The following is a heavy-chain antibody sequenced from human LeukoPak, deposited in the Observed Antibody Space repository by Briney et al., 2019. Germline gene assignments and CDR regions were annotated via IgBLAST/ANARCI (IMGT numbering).Heavy chain of an antibody. CDR2: INPKNGDI. J-gene: IGHJ4*02. CDR1: GYTFTDYF. D-gene: IGHD3-10*01. V-gene: IGHV1-2*02. CDR3: ARIHSLGSFYNY. Sequence: ASVKVSFKASGYTFTDYFIHWVRQAPGQGLEWMGWINPKNGDISYVQNFQDRVTITRDTSINTAYLELSRLRSDDTAVYYCARIHSLGSFYNYWGQGTPVIVSS.